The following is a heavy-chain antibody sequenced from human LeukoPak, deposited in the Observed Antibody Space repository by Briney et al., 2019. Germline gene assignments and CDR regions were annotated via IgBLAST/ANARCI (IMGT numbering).Heavy chain of an antibody. J-gene: IGHJ3*02. Sequence: PGGSLRLSCAASGFNFSTHTMNWVRQAPGKGLEWVSSISKSSTYIYYTDSVKGRFTISRDNDKNSLYLQMNSLRAEDTAVYYCARDLFDFYTWGSYGSFDIWGQGTMVTVSS. D-gene: IGHD3-16*01. V-gene: IGHV3-21*01. CDR1: GFNFSTHT. CDR3: ARDLFDFYTWGSYGSFDI. CDR2: ISKSSTYI.